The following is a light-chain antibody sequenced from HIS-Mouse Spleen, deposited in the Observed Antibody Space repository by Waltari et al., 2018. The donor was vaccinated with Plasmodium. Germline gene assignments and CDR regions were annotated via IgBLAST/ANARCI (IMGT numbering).Light chain of an antibody. CDR2: EVS. J-gene: IGLJ2*01. V-gene: IGLV2-8*01. CDR3: SSYAGSNNLV. CDR1: SSEVGGYNY. Sequence: QSALTQPPSASGSPGQSGTISCTGTSSEVGGYNYVSWYQQHPGKAPKLMIYEVSKRASGVPVRFSGSKSGNTASLTVSGLQAEDEADYYCSSYAGSNNLVFGGGTKLTVL.